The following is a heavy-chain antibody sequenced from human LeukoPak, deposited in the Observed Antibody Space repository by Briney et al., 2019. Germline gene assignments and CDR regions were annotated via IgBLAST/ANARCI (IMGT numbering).Heavy chain of an antibody. J-gene: IGHJ3*02. CDR1: GFTFSNYW. Sequence: PGGSLRLSCAASGFTFSNYWMSWVRQAPGKGLKWVAEIRRDGSQIHYVDSVKGRFTISRDNAKNSLSLQMNSLRAEDTAIYYCARDDSPTLTGPAYYDAFDIWGQGIMVTVSS. V-gene: IGHV3-7*01. CDR3: ARDDSPTLTGPAYYDAFDI. CDR2: IRRDGSQI. D-gene: IGHD4-11*01.